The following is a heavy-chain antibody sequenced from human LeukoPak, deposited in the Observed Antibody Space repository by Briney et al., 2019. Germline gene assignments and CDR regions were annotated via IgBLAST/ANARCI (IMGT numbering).Heavy chain of an antibody. V-gene: IGHV3-7*01. CDR1: GFTFSSYW. CDR3: ARLGGRYSPLGY. D-gene: IGHD3-16*02. J-gene: IGHJ4*02. Sequence: GGSLRLSCAASGFTFSSYWMSWVRQAPGKGLEWVANIKQDGSEKYYVDSVKGRFTISRDNVKNQLYLQIISLRAEDTAVYYCARLGGRYSPLGYWGQGTLVTVSS. CDR2: IKQDGSEK.